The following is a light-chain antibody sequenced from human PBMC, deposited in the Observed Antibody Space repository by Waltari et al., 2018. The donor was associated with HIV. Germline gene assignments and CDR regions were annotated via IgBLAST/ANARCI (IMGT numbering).Light chain of an antibody. V-gene: IGKV3-11*01. CDR2: DAS. CDR1: QTVNTY. CDR3: QQRTDSIT. J-gene: IGKJ4*01. Sequence: ELVLTQSPATLSLSPGERATLFCRASQTVNTYLAWYHQKPGQAPSLVIYDASTSATGVPARFSGSGSGTDFTLTISSLEPDDVAVYYCQQRTDSITFGGGTKVEIK.